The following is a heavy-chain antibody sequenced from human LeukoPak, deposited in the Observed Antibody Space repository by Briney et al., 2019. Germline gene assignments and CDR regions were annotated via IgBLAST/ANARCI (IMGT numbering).Heavy chain of an antibody. D-gene: IGHD6-19*01. Sequence: GGSLRLSCAASGFTFSSYSMNWVRQAPGKGLDWVSYISSSSSTIYYADSVKGRFTISRDNAKNSLYLQMNSLRAEDTAVYYCARDGYSSGWYPVGNYWGQGTLVTVSS. CDR1: GFTFSSYS. CDR3: ARDGYSSGWYPVGNY. V-gene: IGHV3-48*04. CDR2: ISSSSSTI. J-gene: IGHJ4*02.